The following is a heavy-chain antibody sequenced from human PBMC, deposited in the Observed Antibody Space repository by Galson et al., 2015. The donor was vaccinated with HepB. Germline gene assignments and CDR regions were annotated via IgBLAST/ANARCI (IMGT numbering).Heavy chain of an antibody. CDR3: ARVRVAEADFFDYFEL. J-gene: IGHJ2*01. CDR2: ISSSSGTI. D-gene: IGHD6-13*01. Sequence: SLRLSCAASGFSFKSYSMNWVRQAPGKGLEWVSSISSSSGTISYADSVKGRFTISRDNAEKSVHLQMASLRAEDTSVYYCARVRVAEADFFDYFELGGRGTLVTVSS. CDR1: GFSFKSYS. V-gene: IGHV3-21*01.